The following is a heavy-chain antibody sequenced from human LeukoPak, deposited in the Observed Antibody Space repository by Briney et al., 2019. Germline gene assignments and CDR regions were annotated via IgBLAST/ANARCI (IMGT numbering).Heavy chain of an antibody. J-gene: IGHJ3*02. D-gene: IGHD3-16*01. CDR3: ATSSVWGGAFNI. CDR2: FYSDGSGT. Sequence: RGSLRLSCAASGFTFSIYWMYWVCQAPGKGLMWVSRFYSDGSGTTYVDSVKGRFTVSRDNAKSTLYLQMSSLRAEDTAVYYCATSSVWGGAFNIWGQGTMVTVSS. V-gene: IGHV3-74*01. CDR1: GFTFSIYW.